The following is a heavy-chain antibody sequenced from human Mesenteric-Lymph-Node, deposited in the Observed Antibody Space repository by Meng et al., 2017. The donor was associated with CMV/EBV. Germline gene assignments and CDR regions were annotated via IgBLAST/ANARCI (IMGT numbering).Heavy chain of an antibody. CDR2: SNPMFGTA. V-gene: IGHV1-69*05. CDR1: GGTLSSYA. Sequence: SGKAAGGTLSSYAISWIRQAPGQGREGKGGSNPMFGTANYAQKFQGRVTITTDESTSTAYMELSSLRSEDTAVYYCARVEGGGWLLLWGQGTLVTVSS. J-gene: IGHJ4*02. CDR3: ARVEGGGWLLL. D-gene: IGHD5-24*01.